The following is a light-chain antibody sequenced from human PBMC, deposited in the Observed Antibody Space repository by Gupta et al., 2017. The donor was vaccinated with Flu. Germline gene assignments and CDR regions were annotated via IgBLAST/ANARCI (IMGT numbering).Light chain of an antibody. CDR1: QSVSSN. CDR2: GAS. CDR3: QQWEA. Sequence: SVSPGERATLSCRASQSVSSNLAWYQQKPGQAPRLLIYGASTRATGIPARFSGSGSGTEFTLTISSLQSEDFAVYYCQQWEAFGQGTKVEIK. V-gene: IGKV3-15*01. J-gene: IGKJ1*01.